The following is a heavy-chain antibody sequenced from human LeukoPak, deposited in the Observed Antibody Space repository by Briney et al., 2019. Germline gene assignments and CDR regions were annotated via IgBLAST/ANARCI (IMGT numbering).Heavy chain of an antibody. Sequence: GASVKVSCKASGYTFTSYYMHWVRQAPGQGLEWMGWISAYNGNTNYAQKLQGRVTMTTDTSTSTAYMELRSLRSDDTAVYYCARYNPPKYYYDSSGYYYDDYWGQGTLVTVSS. V-gene: IGHV1-18*04. CDR3: ARYNPPKYYYDSSGYYYDDY. CDR1: GYTFTSYY. D-gene: IGHD3-22*01. J-gene: IGHJ4*02. CDR2: ISAYNGNT.